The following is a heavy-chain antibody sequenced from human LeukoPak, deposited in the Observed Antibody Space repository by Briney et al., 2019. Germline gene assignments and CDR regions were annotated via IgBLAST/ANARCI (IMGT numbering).Heavy chain of an antibody. V-gene: IGHV3-7*01. J-gene: IGHJ5*02. CDR3: ERGIADGWFGG. CDR1: GLILRMYG. D-gene: IGHD2-21*01. Sequence: LGGSVTLSCAASGLILRMYGVSWARHAPGKGLEGVAHIKQDESERFYMDSVKGHYTISRDNAKNSLQLQMNSLRGEDTCVLCCERGIADGWFGGWGQVVLVTFSS. CDR2: IKQDESER.